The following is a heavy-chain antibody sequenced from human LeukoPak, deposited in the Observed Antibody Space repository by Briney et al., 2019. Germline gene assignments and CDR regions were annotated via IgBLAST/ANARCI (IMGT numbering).Heavy chain of an antibody. Sequence: AGGSLRLSCAASGFTFSSYAMSWVRQAPGKGLEWVSAISGSGGSTYYADSVKGRFTISRDNSKNTLYLQMNSLRAEDTAVYYCAKRAQAGDQRLSDYWGQGTLVTVSS. CDR1: GFTFSSYA. CDR3: AKRAQAGDQRLSDY. J-gene: IGHJ4*02. D-gene: IGHD7-27*01. V-gene: IGHV3-23*01. CDR2: ISGSGGST.